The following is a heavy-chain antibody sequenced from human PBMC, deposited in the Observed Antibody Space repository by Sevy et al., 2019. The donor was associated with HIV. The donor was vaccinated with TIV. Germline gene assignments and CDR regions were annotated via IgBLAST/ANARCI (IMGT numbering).Heavy chain of an antibody. CDR3: SRARGTYGDYDYYYMDV. CDR1: GFTFSSYS. V-gene: IGHV3-21*01. CDR2: ISSSSSYI. D-gene: IGHD4-17*01. Sequence: GGSLRLSCAASGFTFSSYSMNWVRQAPGKGLEWVSSISSSSSYIYYADSVKGRFTISRDNAKNSLYLQMNSLRAEDTAVYYCSRARGTYGDYDYYYMDVWGKGTTVTVSS. J-gene: IGHJ6*03.